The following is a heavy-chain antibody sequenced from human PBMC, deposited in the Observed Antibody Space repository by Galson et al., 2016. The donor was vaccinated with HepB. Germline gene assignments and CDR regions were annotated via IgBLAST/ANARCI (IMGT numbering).Heavy chain of an antibody. CDR2: IIPIFGTA. Sequence: SVKVSCKASGGTFNSFAISWVRQAPGQGLEWMGGIIPIFGTATYAQKFQGRVTIIADESARTDYMEVSSLRPEDTAVDYCAAGSSGWFDGFAFDFWGQGTMVTVSS. CDR3: AAGSSGWFDGFAFDF. V-gene: IGHV1-69*13. CDR1: GGTFNSFA. J-gene: IGHJ3*01. D-gene: IGHD6-19*01.